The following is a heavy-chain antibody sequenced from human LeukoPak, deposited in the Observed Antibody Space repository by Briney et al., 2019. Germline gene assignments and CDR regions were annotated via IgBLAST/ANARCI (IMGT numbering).Heavy chain of an antibody. D-gene: IGHD6-6*01. CDR1: GFTVSSNY. V-gene: IGHV3-66*01. J-gene: IGHJ4*02. Sequence: PGGSLRLSCAASGFTVSSNYMSWVRQAPGKGLEWVSVIYSGGSTYYADSVKGRFTISRDNSKNTLYLQMNSLRAEDTAVYYCARVYSSSSPPLWGQGTLVTVSS. CDR3: ARVYSSSSPPL. CDR2: IYSGGST.